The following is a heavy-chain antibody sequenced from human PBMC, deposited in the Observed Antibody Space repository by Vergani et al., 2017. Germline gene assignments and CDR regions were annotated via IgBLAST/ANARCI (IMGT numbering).Heavy chain of an antibody. D-gene: IGHD2-21*02. J-gene: IGHJ4*02. V-gene: IGHV3-30*02. CDR3: AKYLRDSTDGLPDS. Sequence: QVQLVESAGGVVQPVGSLRLSCAAPGFTFSNFSMHWIRQAPGKGLEWLAYIGKDGINTRYRDAMKGRFTVSRDNSKAILYLQMCRLRSEDTALYYCAKYLRDSTDGLPDSWGPGTLVIASS. CDR2: IGKDGINT. CDR1: GFTFSNFS.